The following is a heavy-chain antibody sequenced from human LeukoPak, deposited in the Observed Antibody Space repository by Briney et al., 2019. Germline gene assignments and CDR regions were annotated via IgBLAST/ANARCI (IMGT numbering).Heavy chain of an antibody. D-gene: IGHD3-22*01. Sequence: ASVKVSCKASGYTFTDYYMHWVRQTPGQGLKWMGWINPNSGDTNYAQKFQGRVTITADESTSTAYMELSSLRSEDTAVYYCARSLAYYYDSSGPWGQGTLVTVSS. CDR3: ARSLAYYYDSSGP. J-gene: IGHJ5*02. CDR2: INPNSGDT. V-gene: IGHV1-2*02. CDR1: GYTFTDYY.